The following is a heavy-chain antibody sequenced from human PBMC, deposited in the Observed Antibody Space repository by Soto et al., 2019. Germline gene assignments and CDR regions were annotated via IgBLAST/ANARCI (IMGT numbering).Heavy chain of an antibody. CDR3: AHRRDYGDYRGYFDY. D-gene: IGHD4-17*01. Sequence: QITLKESGPTLVKPTQTLTLTCTFSGFSLSTSGVGVGWIRQPPGKALEWLALIYWDDDKRYSPSLKSRLTITKDTSKNQLVLTMTNMDPVDTATYYCAHRRDYGDYRGYFDYWGQGTLVTVSS. V-gene: IGHV2-5*02. CDR2: IYWDDDK. J-gene: IGHJ4*02. CDR1: GFSLSTSGVG.